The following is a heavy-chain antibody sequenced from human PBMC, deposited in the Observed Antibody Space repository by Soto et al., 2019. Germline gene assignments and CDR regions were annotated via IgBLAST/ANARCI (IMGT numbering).Heavy chain of an antibody. CDR2: IYYSGST. CDR3: ARVRRWDIVVVPAASAFDI. J-gene: IGHJ3*02. CDR1: GGSISSGTYY. Sequence: SETLSLTCTVSGGSISSGTYYWSWIRQHPGKGLEWIGYIYYSGSTYYNPSLKSRVTISIDTSKNQFSLKLSSVTAADTAVYYCARVRRWDIVVVPAASAFDIWGQGTMVTVSS. D-gene: IGHD2-2*01. V-gene: IGHV4-31*03.